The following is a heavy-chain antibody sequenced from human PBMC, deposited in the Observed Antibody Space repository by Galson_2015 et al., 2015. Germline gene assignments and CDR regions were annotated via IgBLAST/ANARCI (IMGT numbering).Heavy chain of an antibody. J-gene: IGHJ4*02. CDR1: GFTFSSYG. V-gene: IGHV3-33*03. CDR2: IWYDGGST. Sequence: SLRLSCAASGFTFSSYGMHWVRQAPGKGLEWVAVIWYDGGSTYYADSVKGRFTISRDNSKNSLYLQMNSLRTEDTALYYCAKETGGSPAPIDYWGQGTLVTVSS. D-gene: IGHD1-26*01. CDR3: AKETGGSPAPIDY.